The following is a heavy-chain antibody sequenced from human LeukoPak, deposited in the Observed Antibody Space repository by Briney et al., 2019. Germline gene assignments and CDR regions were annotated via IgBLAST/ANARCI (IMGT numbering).Heavy chain of an antibody. CDR3: AKDTQGVRGNSLFEY. Sequence: PGGSLRLSCAASGFTFGHYAMSWVRQAPGKGLEWVAAISGDHATYDSNSLRGRFTISRDNSKNMLYLQMNGLRAEDSAVYYCAKDTQGVRGNSLFEYWGQGTLVTVSS. J-gene: IGHJ4*02. D-gene: IGHD4-23*01. CDR2: ISGDHAT. CDR1: GFTFGHYA. V-gene: IGHV3-23*01.